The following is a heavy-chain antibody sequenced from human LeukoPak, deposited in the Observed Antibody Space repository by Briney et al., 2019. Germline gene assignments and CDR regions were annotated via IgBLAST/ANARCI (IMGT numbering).Heavy chain of an antibody. D-gene: IGHD3-10*01. J-gene: IGHJ6*02. CDR1: RFTFSSYA. V-gene: IGHV3-23*01. Sequence: GGSLRLSCAASRFTFSSYAMSWVRQAPGKGLEWVSAISGRGDDTYYADSVKGQFTISRDNSKNTLYLQMNSLRAEDTAVYYCARDRGPYYYYGMDVWGQGTTVTVSS. CDR2: ISGRGDDT. CDR3: ARDRGPYYYYGMDV.